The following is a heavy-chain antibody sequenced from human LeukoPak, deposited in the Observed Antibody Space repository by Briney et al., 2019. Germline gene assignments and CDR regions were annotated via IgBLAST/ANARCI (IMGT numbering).Heavy chain of an antibody. D-gene: IGHD3-10*01. J-gene: IGHJ4*02. CDR1: GFTFTNYA. CDR3: ARGPHKAITMVRGVIGY. Sequence: GGSLRLSCSASGFTFTNYAMHWVRQAPGKGLKYVSGISSNGGSTYYADSVKGRFTISRDNSKNTLYLQMNSLRAEDTAVYYCARGPHKAITMVRGVIGYWGQGTLVTVSS. V-gene: IGHV3-64*04. CDR2: ISSNGGST.